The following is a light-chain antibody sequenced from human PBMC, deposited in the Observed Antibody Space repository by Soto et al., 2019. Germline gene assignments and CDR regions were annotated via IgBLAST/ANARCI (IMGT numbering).Light chain of an antibody. CDR1: EDISTW. Sequence: DMQMTQSQSSVSASVGDRVTITCRSSEDISTWLAWYQQKPGKAPKLLIYAASSLQSGVPSRFSGSGSGTDFTLTISSLQPEDFATYYCQHADSFPLIPFGQGTRLAIK. J-gene: IGKJ5*01. V-gene: IGKV1-12*01. CDR2: AAS. CDR3: QHADSFPLIP.